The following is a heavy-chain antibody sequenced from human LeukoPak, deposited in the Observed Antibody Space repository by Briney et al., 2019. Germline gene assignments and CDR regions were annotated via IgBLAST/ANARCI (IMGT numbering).Heavy chain of an antibody. Sequence: GGSLRLSCAASGITLNTYWISWVRQAPGKGLEWLATINQDGREQYYADSVKGRFTISRDNAKNSLVLQMHSRRAEDTAVYYCTTFYTRLTDYWGQGTLVTVSS. V-gene: IGHV3-7*05. D-gene: IGHD2/OR15-2a*01. CDR3: TTFYTRLTDY. CDR2: INQDGREQ. J-gene: IGHJ4*02. CDR1: GITLNTYW.